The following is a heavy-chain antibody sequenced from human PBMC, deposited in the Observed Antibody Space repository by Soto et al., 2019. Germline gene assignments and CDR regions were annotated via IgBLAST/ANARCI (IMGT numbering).Heavy chain of an antibody. J-gene: IGHJ4*02. Sequence: SVKVSCKASGGTFSSYAISWVRQAPGQGLEWMGGIIPIFGTANYAQKFQGRVTITADESTSTAYMELSSLRSEDTAVYYCARDRNYYDSSGYPNIFDYWGQGTLVTVSS. CDR2: IIPIFGTA. CDR3: ARDRNYYDSSGYPNIFDY. V-gene: IGHV1-69*13. CDR1: GGTFSSYA. D-gene: IGHD3-22*01.